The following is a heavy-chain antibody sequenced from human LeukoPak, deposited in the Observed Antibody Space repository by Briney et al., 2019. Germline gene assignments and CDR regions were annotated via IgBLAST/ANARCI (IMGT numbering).Heavy chain of an antibody. V-gene: IGHV3-23*01. CDR2: ISGSGGST. J-gene: IGHJ5*02. CDR3: ALGYCSSTSCPNWFDP. CDR1: GFTFSSYA. D-gene: IGHD2-2*03. Sequence: GGSLRLSCAASGFTFSSYAMSWVRQAPGKGLGWVSAISGSGGSTYYADSVKGRFTISRDNSKNTLYLQMNSLRAEDTAVYYCALGYCSSTSCPNWFDPWGQGTLVTVSS.